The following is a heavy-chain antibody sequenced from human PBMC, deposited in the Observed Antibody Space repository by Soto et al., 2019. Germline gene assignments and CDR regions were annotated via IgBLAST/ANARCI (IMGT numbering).Heavy chain of an antibody. J-gene: IGHJ5*02. CDR3: ARDRGTMVRGVSNWFDP. Sequence: ASVKVSCKASGYTFTGYYMHWVRQAPGQGLEWMGWINPNSGGTNYAQKFQGWVTMTRDTSISTAYMELSRRRADHTAVDYCARDRGTMVRGVSNWFDPWGQGTLVTVSS. CDR1: GYTFTGYY. CDR2: INPNSGGT. D-gene: IGHD3-10*01. V-gene: IGHV1-2*04.